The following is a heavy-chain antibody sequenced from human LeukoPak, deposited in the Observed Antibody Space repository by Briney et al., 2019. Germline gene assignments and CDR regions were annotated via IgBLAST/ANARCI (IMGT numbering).Heavy chain of an antibody. CDR1: CGSISSGGYY. Sequence: ILSLPCTVSCGSISSGGYYWRWVSQHPGKGLEWIGYIYYSGSTYYNPSLKSGVTISVDTSKNQDSLKLSSVTTADTTVYYSAREKSAYCSSTSCPNYGDSWYFDLWGRGTLVTVSS. CDR3: AREKSAYCSSTSCPNYGDSWYFDL. D-gene: IGHD2-2*01. V-gene: IGHV4-31*03. J-gene: IGHJ2*01. CDR2: IYYSGST.